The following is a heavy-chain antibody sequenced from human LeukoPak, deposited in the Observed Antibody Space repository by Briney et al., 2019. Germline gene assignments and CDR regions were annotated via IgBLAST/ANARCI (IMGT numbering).Heavy chain of an antibody. Sequence: ASVKVSCKASGYTFTSYGVTWVRQAPGQGLEWMGWISAYIGHTNYAQNLQGRVTMTTDTSTSTAYLDLRSLRSDDTAVYYCARARIPYHMGLVQVPPDYWGQGTLVIVSS. J-gene: IGHJ4*02. D-gene: IGHD2-2*02. CDR3: ARARIPYHMGLVQVPPDY. CDR2: ISAYIGHT. CDR1: GYTFTSYG. V-gene: IGHV1-18*01.